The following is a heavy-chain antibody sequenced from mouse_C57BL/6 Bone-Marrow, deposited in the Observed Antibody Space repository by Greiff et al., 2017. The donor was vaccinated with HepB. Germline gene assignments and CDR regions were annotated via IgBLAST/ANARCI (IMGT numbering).Heavy chain of an antibody. J-gene: IGHJ4*01. CDR3: ARGAYGSSEEGYAMDY. Sequence: QVQLKQSGAELARPGASVKLSCKASGYTFTSYGISWVKQRTGQGLEWIGEIYPRSGNTYYNEKFKGKATLTADKSSSTAYMELRSLTSEDSAVYFCARGAYGSSEEGYAMDYWGQGTSVTVSS. V-gene: IGHV1-81*01. CDR2: IYPRSGNT. D-gene: IGHD1-1*01. CDR1: GYTFTSYG.